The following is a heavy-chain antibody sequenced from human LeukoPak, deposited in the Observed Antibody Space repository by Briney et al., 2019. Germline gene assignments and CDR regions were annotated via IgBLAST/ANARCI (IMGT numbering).Heavy chain of an antibody. Sequence: ASVKVSCKASGYTFTGYYMHWVRQAPGQGLEWMGWISAYNGNTNYAQKLQGRVTMTTDTSTSTAYMELRSLRSDDTAVYYCARDQDILTEMPYYWGQGTLVTVSS. CDR2: ISAYNGNT. CDR1: GYTFTGYY. D-gene: IGHD3-9*01. CDR3: ARDQDILTEMPYY. J-gene: IGHJ4*02. V-gene: IGHV1-18*04.